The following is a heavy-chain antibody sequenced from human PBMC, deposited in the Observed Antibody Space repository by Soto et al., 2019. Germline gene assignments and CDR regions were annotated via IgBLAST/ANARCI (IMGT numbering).Heavy chain of an antibody. CDR3: ARQARVVPAAIFTKENWLEP. CDR2: ISHSGSS. D-gene: IGHD2-2*01. V-gene: IGHV4-34*01. CDR1: CGSFSGYY. J-gene: IGHJ5*02. Sequence: SQSLSLTCAVYCGSFSGYYWSRILNHPFKGLEWIWGISHSGSSYYNPSLKRRVTISVDTSKNQFSLKLSSVTAADTAVYYCARQARVVPAAIFTKENWLEPWGQGPLVTVSS.